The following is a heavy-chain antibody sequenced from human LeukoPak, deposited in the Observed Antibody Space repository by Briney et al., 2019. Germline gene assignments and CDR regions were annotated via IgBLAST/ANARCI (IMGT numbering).Heavy chain of an antibody. V-gene: IGHV3-30*18. CDR2: ISYDGSNK. J-gene: IGHJ4*02. D-gene: IGHD6-13*01. CDR3: AEDVGSSWYLDFDY. CDR1: GFTFSSYG. Sequence: PGGSLRLSCAASGFTFSSYGMHWVRQAPGKGLEWVAVISYDGSNKYYADSVKGRFTISRDNSKNTLYLQMNSLRAEDTAVYYCAEDVGSSWYLDFDYWGQGTLVTVSS.